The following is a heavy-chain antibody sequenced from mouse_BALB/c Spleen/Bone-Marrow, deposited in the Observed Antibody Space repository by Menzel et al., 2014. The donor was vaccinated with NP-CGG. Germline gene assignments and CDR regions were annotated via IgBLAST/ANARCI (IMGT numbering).Heavy chain of an antibody. J-gene: IGHJ4*01. CDR3: ARVTSSAVGAMDY. D-gene: IGHD3-2*02. CDR1: GFSLTNYG. CDR2: IWAGGST. Sequence: VQGVESGPGLVAPSQSLSITCTVSGFSLTNYGVHWVRQPPGKSLEWLGVIWAGGSTNYNSALMSRLSISKDNSKSQVFLKMNSLQTDDTAMYYCARVTSSAVGAMDYWGQGTSVTVSS. V-gene: IGHV2-9*02.